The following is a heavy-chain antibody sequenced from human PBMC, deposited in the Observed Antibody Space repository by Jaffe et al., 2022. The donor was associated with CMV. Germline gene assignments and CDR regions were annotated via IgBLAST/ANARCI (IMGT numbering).Heavy chain of an antibody. J-gene: IGHJ4*02. CDR2: IYPGDSDT. D-gene: IGHD1-26*01. Sequence: EVQLEQSGAEVKKPGESLKISCKGSGYIFTSYWIGWVRQMPDKGLEWMAIIYPGDSDTRYSPSFRGQVTISADKSINTAYLHWTSLKASDTAMYYCTRLRIVGTTRYFDYWGLGTLVTVSS. V-gene: IGHV5-51*01. CDR3: TRLRIVGTTRYFDY. CDR1: GYIFTSYW.